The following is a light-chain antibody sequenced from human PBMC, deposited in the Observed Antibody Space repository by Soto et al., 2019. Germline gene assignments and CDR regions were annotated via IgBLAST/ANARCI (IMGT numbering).Light chain of an antibody. CDR1: QSISRY. CDR2: VAS. J-gene: IGKJ5*01. V-gene: IGKV1-39*01. CDR3: QQSYGTPIT. Sequence: DIKMTQSPSSXSASVGDRVTITSRASQSISRYLNWYQQKPGKAPNLLIYVASSLQSEVPSRFSGSGSGTDFTLTFTSLQPEDFATYYCQQSYGTPITFGQGTRLEIK.